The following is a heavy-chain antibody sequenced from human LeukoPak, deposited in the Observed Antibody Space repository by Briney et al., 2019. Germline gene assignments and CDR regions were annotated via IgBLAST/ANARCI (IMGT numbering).Heavy chain of an antibody. D-gene: IGHD3-10*02. CDR3: AKDRGSMFLYFDY. J-gene: IGHJ4*02. CDR2: ITWNSDNI. Sequence: PGGSLRLSCAASGFTFDDYAMHWVRQAPGKGLEWVSGITWNSDNIAYADSVKGRFPISRDNAKKSLYLQMNSLRAEDMALYYCAKDRGSMFLYFDYWGQGTLVTVSS. V-gene: IGHV3-9*03. CDR1: GFTFDDYA.